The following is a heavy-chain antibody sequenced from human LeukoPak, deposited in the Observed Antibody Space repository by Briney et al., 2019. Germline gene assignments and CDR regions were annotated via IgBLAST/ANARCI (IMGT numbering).Heavy chain of an antibody. Sequence: GASVKVSCKASGYTFTAYYLHWVRQAPGQGLEWMGWIHPNNGDTKFAQQFQGRVTLTRDTSSSTAYMELNRLRSDDTAVYYCARVLWGFIVAFGFWGHGTMVTVSS. CDR1: GYTFTAYY. D-gene: IGHD3-10*01. V-gene: IGHV1-2*02. CDR2: IHPNNGDT. J-gene: IGHJ3*01. CDR3: ARVLWGFIVAFGF.